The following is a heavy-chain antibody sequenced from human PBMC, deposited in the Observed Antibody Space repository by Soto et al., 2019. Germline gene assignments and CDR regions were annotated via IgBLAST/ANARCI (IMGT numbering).Heavy chain of an antibody. CDR1: GFIVSDYG. V-gene: IGHV3-33*01. J-gene: IGHJ4*02. CDR3: AREGAVAGSQDF. Sequence: QVQLVESEGGVVQPGKSLRLSCAASGFIVSDYGIHWVRQAPGKGLEWVALIWYDGSKKYYADSVKGRFTVSRDNINSTLYLEMNSLRVEDSAVYYCAREGAVAGSQDFWGQGTLVTVSS. D-gene: IGHD6-19*01. CDR2: IWYDGSKK.